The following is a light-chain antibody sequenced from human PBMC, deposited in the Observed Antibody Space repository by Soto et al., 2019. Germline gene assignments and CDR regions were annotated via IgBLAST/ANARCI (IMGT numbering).Light chain of an antibody. Sequence: IVLTQSPATLSVSPGERATLSCWASQTLDSMVAWYQQNSGQAPRLLIYSASARATGVPARFSGYGSGTDFTLTISSLQSEDLGVYYCQQYKDWPTTFGQGTKVEV. CDR2: SAS. CDR3: QQYKDWPTT. J-gene: IGKJ1*01. CDR1: QTLDSM. V-gene: IGKV3-15*01.